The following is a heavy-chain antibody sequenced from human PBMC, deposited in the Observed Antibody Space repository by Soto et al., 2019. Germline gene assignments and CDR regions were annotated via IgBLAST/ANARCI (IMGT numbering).Heavy chain of an antibody. D-gene: IGHD6-13*01. CDR2: INAGNGNT. CDR1: GYTFTSYA. CDR3: ARGIAAAGRNYYYYYYGMDV. V-gene: IGHV1-3*01. J-gene: IGHJ6*02. Sequence: QVQLVQSGAEVKKPGASVKVSCKASGYTFTSYAMHWVRQAPGQRLEWMGWINAGNGNTKYSQKFQGRVTITADESTSTAYMELSSLRSEDTAVYYCARGIAAAGRNYYYYYYGMDVWGQGTTVTVSS.